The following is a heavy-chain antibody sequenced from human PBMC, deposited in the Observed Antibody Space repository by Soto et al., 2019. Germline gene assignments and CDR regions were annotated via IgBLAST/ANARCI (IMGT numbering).Heavy chain of an antibody. J-gene: IGHJ6*02. CDR1: GFTFSSYG. Sequence: GGSLRLSCAASGFTFSSYGMHWVRQAPGKGLEWVAVISYDGSNKYYADSVKGRFTISRDNSKNTLYLQMNSLRAEDTAVYYCAKEMVTVTMYYGMDVWGQGTTVTVSS. CDR3: AKEMVTVTMYYGMDV. V-gene: IGHV3-30*18. CDR2: ISYDGSNK. D-gene: IGHD4-17*01.